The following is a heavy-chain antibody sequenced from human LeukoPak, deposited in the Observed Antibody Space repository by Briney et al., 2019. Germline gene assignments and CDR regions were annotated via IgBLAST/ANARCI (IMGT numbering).Heavy chain of an antibody. CDR2: ITGSGAST. CDR1: GFTFSSHA. V-gene: IGHV3-23*01. D-gene: IGHD1-26*01. CDR3: ATGRLGATIAFDP. Sequence: GGSLRLSCAASGFTFSSHAMGWVRQAPGKGLEWVSSITGSGASTYYGDSVKGRFTISRDNSKNTLYLQMNRLRAEDTAVYYCATGRLGATIAFDPWGQGTLVTVSS. J-gene: IGHJ5*02.